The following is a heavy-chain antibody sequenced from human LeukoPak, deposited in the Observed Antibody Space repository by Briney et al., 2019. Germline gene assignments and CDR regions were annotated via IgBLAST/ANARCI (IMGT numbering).Heavy chain of an antibody. Sequence: GGSLRLSCAASGFTFSSYWMSWVRQAPGKGLEWVANIEQDGSEKYYVDSVKGRFTISRDNAKNSLYLQMNSLRAEDTAVYYCASSRYGTMIAVVKHWGQGTLVTVSS. D-gene: IGHD3-22*01. V-gene: IGHV3-7*01. CDR1: GFTFSSYW. CDR2: IEQDGSEK. J-gene: IGHJ1*01. CDR3: ASSRYGTMIAVVKH.